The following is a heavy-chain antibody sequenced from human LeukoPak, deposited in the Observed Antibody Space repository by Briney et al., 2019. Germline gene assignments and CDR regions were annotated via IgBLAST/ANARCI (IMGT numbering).Heavy chain of an antibody. Sequence: SETLSLTCTVSGGSISSSSYYWDWIRQPPGKGLEWIGSIYYSGSTYYNPSLKSRVTISVDTSKNQFSLKLSSVTAADTAVYYCARPSSSLGAFDIWGQGTMVTVSS. CDR3: ARPSSSLGAFDI. CDR1: GGSISSSSYY. CDR2: IYYSGST. J-gene: IGHJ3*02. D-gene: IGHD6-13*01. V-gene: IGHV4-39*01.